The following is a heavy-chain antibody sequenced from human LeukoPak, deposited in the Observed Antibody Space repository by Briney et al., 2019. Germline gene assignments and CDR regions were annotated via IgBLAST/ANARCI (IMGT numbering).Heavy chain of an antibody. V-gene: IGHV3-33*01. CDR1: GLRFRNYG. CDR2: IYYDGSNQ. D-gene: IGHD1-26*01. CDR3: ATDRNSGKYYDY. J-gene: IGHJ4*02. Sequence: GGSLRLSCVVSGLRFRNYGMHWVRQAPGKGLEWVAVIYYDGSNQYYADSVKGRFTVSRDNAKNTLYLQMDSLRAEDTAVYYCATDRNSGKYYDYWGQGTLVTVSS.